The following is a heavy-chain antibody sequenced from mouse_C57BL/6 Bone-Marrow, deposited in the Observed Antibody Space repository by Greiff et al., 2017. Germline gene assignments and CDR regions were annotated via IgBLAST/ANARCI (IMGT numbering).Heavy chain of an antibody. CDR3: ARWDDGYYLYAMDY. Sequence: VQLQQPGAELVRPGSSVKLSCKASGYTFTSYWMDWVKQRPGQGLEWIGNIYPSDSETHYNQKFKDKATLTVDKSSSTAYMQLSSLTSDDSAVYYCARWDDGYYLYAMDYWGQGTSVTVSS. CDR1: GYTFTSYW. CDR2: IYPSDSET. V-gene: IGHV1-61*01. D-gene: IGHD2-3*01. J-gene: IGHJ4*01.